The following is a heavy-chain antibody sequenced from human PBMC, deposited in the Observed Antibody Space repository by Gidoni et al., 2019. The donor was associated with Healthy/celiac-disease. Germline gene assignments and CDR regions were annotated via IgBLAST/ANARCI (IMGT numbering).Heavy chain of an antibody. Sequence: QITLKESGPTLVKPTQTLTLTCTFSGFSLSTSGVGVGWIRQPPRKALEWLALIYWNDDKYYSPSLKSRLTITKDTSKNQVVLSMTNMDPVDTATYYCAHGSIAARLPDYWGQGTLVTVSS. V-gene: IGHV2-5*01. D-gene: IGHD6-25*01. J-gene: IGHJ4*02. CDR1: GFSLSTSGVG. CDR2: IYWNDDK. CDR3: AHGSIAARLPDY.